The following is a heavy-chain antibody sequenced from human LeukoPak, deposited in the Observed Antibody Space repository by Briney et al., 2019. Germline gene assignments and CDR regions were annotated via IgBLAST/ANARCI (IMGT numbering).Heavy chain of an antibody. V-gene: IGHV3-21*01. Sequence: GGSLRLSCAASGFTFSSYSMNWVRQAPGKGLEWVSSISSSSSYIYYADSVKGRFTISRDNAKNSLCLQMNSLRAEDRAVYYCARDADCSGGSCYYFDYWGQGTLVTVSS. D-gene: IGHD2-15*01. CDR2: ISSSSSYI. J-gene: IGHJ4*02. CDR1: GFTFSSYS. CDR3: ARDADCSGGSCYYFDY.